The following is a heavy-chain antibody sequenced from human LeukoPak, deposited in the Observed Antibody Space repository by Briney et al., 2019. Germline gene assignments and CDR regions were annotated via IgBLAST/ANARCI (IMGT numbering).Heavy chain of an antibody. CDR1: GYTFNSYD. CDR2: IKIYNGNT. CDR3: ARDGRSNWFDP. V-gene: IGHV1-18*01. J-gene: IGHJ5*02. Sequence: ASEKVSCKASGYTFNSYDISWVRQAPGQGLEWMGWIKIYNGNTNYAQKFQGRVTMTTDTSTSTAYMEVKSLRSDDTAVYYCARDGRSNWFDPWGQGTLVTPSS.